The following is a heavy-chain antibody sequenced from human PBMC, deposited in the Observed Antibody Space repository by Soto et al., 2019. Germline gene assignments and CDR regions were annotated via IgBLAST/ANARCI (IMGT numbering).Heavy chain of an antibody. CDR3: ARDTGFERGRRDSPVAFDI. V-gene: IGHV1-69*08. D-gene: IGHD2-21*02. J-gene: IGHJ3*02. Sequence: QVQLVQSGAEVKKPGSSVKVSCKASGGTFSSYTISWVRQAPGQGLEWMGRIIPILGIANYAQKFQGRGTITADKSTSTAYMELSSLRSEDTAVYYCARDTGFERGRRDSPVAFDIWGQGTMVNVSS. CDR2: IIPILGIA. CDR1: GGTFSSYT.